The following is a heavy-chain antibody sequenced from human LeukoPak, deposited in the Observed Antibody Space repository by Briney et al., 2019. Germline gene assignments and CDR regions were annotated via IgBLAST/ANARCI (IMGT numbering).Heavy chain of an antibody. Sequence: SETLSLTCTVSGDSIRSYYWSWIRQSPGKGLEWIGYMYYSGSTNYNPSLKSRVTMSVDTSRNQFSLILNSVTAADAAAYYCARTLHSGNNCIRGHYYYYYGMDVWGQGTTVVVSS. J-gene: IGHJ6*02. D-gene: IGHD1-26*01. CDR2: MYYSGST. CDR3: ARTLHSGNNCIRGHYYYYYGMDV. CDR1: GDSIRSYY. V-gene: IGHV4-59*01.